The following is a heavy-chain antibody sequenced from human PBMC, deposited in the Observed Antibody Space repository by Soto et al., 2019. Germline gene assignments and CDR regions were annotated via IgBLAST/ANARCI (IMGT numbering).Heavy chain of an antibody. Sequence: QITLKESGPTLVKPTQTLTLTCTFSGFSLSTSGVGVGWIRQPPGKALEWLALIYWDDDKRYSPSLKSRLTITKDTSKNRVVLTMTNMAPVETATYYFAHRRPPPAGGSSGYAFDIWGQGTMVTVSS. CDR3: AHRRPPPAGGSSGYAFDI. D-gene: IGHD3-22*01. V-gene: IGHV2-5*02. J-gene: IGHJ3*02. CDR2: IYWDDDK. CDR1: GFSLSTSGVG.